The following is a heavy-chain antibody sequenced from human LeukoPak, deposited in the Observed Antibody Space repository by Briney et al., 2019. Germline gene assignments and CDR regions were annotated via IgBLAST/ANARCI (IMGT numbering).Heavy chain of an antibody. CDR3: ARDTAPADYYYYMDV. CDR2: INPNSGGT. Sequence: ASVKVSCKASGYTFTGYYMHWVRQAPGQGLEWMGWINPNSGGTNYAQKFQGRVTMTRDTSISTAYVELSRLRSDDTAVYYCARDTAPADYYYYMDVWGKGTTVTVSS. D-gene: IGHD5-18*01. CDR1: GYTFTGYY. V-gene: IGHV1-2*02. J-gene: IGHJ6*03.